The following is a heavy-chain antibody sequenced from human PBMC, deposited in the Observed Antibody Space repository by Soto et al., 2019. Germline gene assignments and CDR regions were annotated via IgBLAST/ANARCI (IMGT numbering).Heavy chain of an antibody. CDR1: GGAFSGYY. CDR2: NNHGGST. V-gene: IGHV4-34*01. CDR3: ASGFLMAASQCGY. J-gene: IGHJ4*02. Sequence: QVQLQQWGAGLLKTSETLSLTCAVDGGAFSGYYCSWIRQPPGKGLERIGENNHGGSTNYNPSIKSRVTKTVDTSKSHGSVTQSSVTVADTDLDDSASGFLMAASQCGYWCQGSLSIVFS. D-gene: IGHD6-6*01.